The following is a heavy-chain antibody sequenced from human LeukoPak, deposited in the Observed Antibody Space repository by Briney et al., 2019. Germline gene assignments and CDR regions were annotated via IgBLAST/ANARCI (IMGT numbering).Heavy chain of an antibody. V-gene: IGHV1-18*01. D-gene: IGHD5-12*01. CDR3: ARGDIVATGGGIYYYYGMDV. J-gene: IGHJ6*02. CDR1: GYTFTRYG. Sequence: ASVKVSCKASGYTFTRYGISWVRQAPGQGLEWMGWISAYNGNTNYAQKLQGRVTMTTDTSTSTAYMELRSLRSDDTAVYYCARGDIVATGGGIYYYYGMDVWGQGTTVTVS. CDR2: ISAYNGNT.